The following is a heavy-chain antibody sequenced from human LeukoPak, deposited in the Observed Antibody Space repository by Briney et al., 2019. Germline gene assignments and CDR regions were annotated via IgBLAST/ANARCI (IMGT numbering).Heavy chain of an antibody. CDR2: ISAYNGNT. Sequence: GASVKVSCKASGYTFTSYGISWVRQAPGQGLEWMGWISAYNGNTNYAQKLQGRVTMTTDTSTSTAYIELRSLRSDDTAVYYCARVSSGTLRYYYGMDVWGQGTTVTVSS. J-gene: IGHJ6*02. D-gene: IGHD6-25*01. V-gene: IGHV1-18*01. CDR1: GYTFTSYG. CDR3: ARVSSGTLRYYYGMDV.